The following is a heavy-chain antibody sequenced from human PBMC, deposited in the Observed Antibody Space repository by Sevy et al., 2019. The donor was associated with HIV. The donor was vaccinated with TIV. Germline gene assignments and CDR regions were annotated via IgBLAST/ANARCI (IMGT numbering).Heavy chain of an antibody. J-gene: IGHJ6*03. CDR3: AKGYCSGGSCYSGVYYYYMDV. Sequence: GGSLRLSCAASGFTFDDYTMHWVRQAPGKGLEWVSLISWDGGSTYYADSVKGRFTISRDNSKNSLYLQMKSLRTEDTALYYCAKGYCSGGSCYSGVYYYYMDVWGKGTTVTVSS. CDR2: ISWDGGST. CDR1: GFTFDDYT. D-gene: IGHD2-15*01. V-gene: IGHV3-43*01.